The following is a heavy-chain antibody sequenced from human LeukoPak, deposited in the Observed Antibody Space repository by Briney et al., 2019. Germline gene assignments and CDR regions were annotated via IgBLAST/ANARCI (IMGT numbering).Heavy chain of an antibody. CDR1: GYTFTSYD. CDR2: MNPNSGNT. Sequence: ASVKVSCKASGYTFTSYDINWVRQATGQGLEWMGWMNPNSGNTGYAQKFQGRVTMTRNTSISTAYMELGSLRSEDTAVYYCARDDGGNDNFDYWGQGTLVTVSS. D-gene: IGHD4-23*01. V-gene: IGHV1-8*01. CDR3: ARDDGGNDNFDY. J-gene: IGHJ4*02.